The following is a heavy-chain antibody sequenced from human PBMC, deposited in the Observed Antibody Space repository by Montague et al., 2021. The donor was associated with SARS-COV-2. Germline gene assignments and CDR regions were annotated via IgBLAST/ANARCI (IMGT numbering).Heavy chain of an antibody. Sequence: SETLSLTCTVSGASISSRSYYWGWIRQPPGKGLEWIGFKYYSGSTYYNPTLKSRVTISVDTSKNQFSLKLSSVTAADTAVYYWATLPSSITIFGVVQGYYLEDWGQGTLVTVSS. CDR3: ATLPSSITIFGVVQGYYLED. J-gene: IGHJ4*02. D-gene: IGHD3-3*01. CDR1: GASISSRSYY. V-gene: IGHV4-39*01. CDR2: KYYSGST.